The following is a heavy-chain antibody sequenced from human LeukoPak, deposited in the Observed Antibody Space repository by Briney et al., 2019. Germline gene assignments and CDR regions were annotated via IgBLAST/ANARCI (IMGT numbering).Heavy chain of an antibody. Sequence: SVKVSCKASGGTFSSYAISWVRQAPGQGLEWMGGIIPIFGTANYAQKFQGRVTITADESTSTAYMELGSLRSEDTAVYYCARDREVGYGSPLRWFDPWGQGTLVTVSS. CDR1: GGTFSSYA. V-gene: IGHV1-69*13. CDR3: ARDREVGYGSPLRWFDP. CDR2: IIPIFGTA. J-gene: IGHJ5*02. D-gene: IGHD3-10*01.